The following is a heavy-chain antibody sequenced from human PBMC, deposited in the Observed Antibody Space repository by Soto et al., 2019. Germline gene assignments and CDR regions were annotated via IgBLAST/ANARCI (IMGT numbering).Heavy chain of an antibody. CDR2: ISAHNGNT. CDR1: GYTFTSYG. CDR3: ARGRYGDY. V-gene: IGHV1-18*01. J-gene: IGHJ4*02. Sequence: QVHLVQSGAEVKKPGASVKVSCKGSGYTFTSYGITWVRQAPGQGLEWLGWISAHNGNTDYAQKLQGRVTVTRDTSTSTAYMELRSLRSDDTAVYYCARGRYGDYWGQGALVTVSS. D-gene: IGHD1-1*01.